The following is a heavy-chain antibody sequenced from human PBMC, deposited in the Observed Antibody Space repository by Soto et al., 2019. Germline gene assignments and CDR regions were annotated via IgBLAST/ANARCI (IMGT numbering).Heavy chain of an antibody. CDR2: TYYRSKWYN. CDR1: GDSISSNSAA. CDR3: ARCASNSSSWGHHCGMHV. V-gene: IGHV6-1*01. J-gene: IGHJ6*02. D-gene: IGHD6-13*01. Sequence: QALSLTCVISGDSISSNSAAWNWIRQSPSRGPEWLGRTYYRSKWYNDYAVSVKSRITINPDTSKNQFSLQLNSVTPEDTAVYYCARCASNSSSWGHHCGMHVGGQGTTVTVSS.